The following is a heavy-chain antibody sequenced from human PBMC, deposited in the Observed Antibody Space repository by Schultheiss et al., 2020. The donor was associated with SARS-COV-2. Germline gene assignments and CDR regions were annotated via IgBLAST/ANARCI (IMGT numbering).Heavy chain of an antibody. CDR2: ISGSGGST. V-gene: IGHV3-23*01. CDR3: ARDWGIAVAGIDY. CDR1: GFTFSSYA. D-gene: IGHD6-19*01. Sequence: GESLKISCAASGFTFSSYAMSWVRQAPGKGLEWVSAISGSGGSTYYADSVKGRFTISRDNSKNTLYLQMNSLRAEDTAVYYCARDWGIAVAGIDYWGQGTLVTVSS. J-gene: IGHJ4*02.